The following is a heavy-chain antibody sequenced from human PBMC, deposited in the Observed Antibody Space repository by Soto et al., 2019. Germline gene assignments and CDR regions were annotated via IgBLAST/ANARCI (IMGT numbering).Heavy chain of an antibody. CDR2: IYYSGST. CDR1: GGSISSYY. D-gene: IGHD2-2*01. V-gene: IGHV4-59*08. J-gene: IGHJ4*02. CDR3: ARHALRQLPPLWDFDY. Sequence: SETLSLTCTVSGGSISSYYWSWIRQPPGKGLEWIGYIYYSGSTNYNPSLKSRVTISVDTSKNQFSLKLSSVTAADTAVYYCARHALRQLPPLWDFDYWGQGTLVTVSS.